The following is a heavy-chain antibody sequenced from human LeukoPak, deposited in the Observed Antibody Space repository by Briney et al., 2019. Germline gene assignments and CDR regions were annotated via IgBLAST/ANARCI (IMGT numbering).Heavy chain of an antibody. CDR2: MSPNSGDT. CDR3: ARGPPNWGYDY. D-gene: IGHD7-27*01. CDR1: GYTFTSYD. J-gene: IGHJ4*02. V-gene: IGHV1-8*01. Sequence: ASVKVSCKASGYTFTSYDFNWVRQATGQGPEWMGWMSPNSGDTGYAQKFQDRVTMTRNTSISTAYMELSSLRSDDTAVYYCARGPPNWGYDYRGPGTLVTVSS.